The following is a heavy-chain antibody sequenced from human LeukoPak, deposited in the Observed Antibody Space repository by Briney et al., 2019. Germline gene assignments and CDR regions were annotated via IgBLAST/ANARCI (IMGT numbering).Heavy chain of an antibody. CDR2: IYYSGST. D-gene: IGHD1-26*01. J-gene: IGHJ4*02. V-gene: IGHV4-39*07. CDR3: ARETRLGKGARDY. Sequence: SETLSLTCTVSGGSISSSSYYWGWIRQPPGKGLEWIGSIYYSGSTYHNPSLKSRVTISVDTSKNQFSLKLSSVTAADTAVYYCARETRLGKGARDYWGQGTLVTVSS. CDR1: GGSISSSSYY.